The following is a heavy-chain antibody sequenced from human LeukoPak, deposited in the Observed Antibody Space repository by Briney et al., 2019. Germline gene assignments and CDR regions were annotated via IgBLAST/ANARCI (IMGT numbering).Heavy chain of an antibody. D-gene: IGHD6-13*01. J-gene: IGHJ4*02. CDR1: GFSFSTYW. CDR2: IKQDGSEK. CDR3: ARDHSSSWYGSWLY. Sequence: GGSLRLSCAASGFSFSTYWMCWVRQAPGKGLEWVANIKQDGSEKYYVDSVKGRFTISRDNAKNSLYLQMNSLRAENTAVYYCARDHSSSWYGSWLYWGQGTLVTVSS. V-gene: IGHV3-7*04.